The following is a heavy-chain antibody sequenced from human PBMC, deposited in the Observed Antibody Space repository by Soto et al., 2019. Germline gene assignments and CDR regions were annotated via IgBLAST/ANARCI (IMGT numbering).Heavy chain of an antibody. CDR3: ARDSGWPILNYDN. J-gene: IGHJ4*02. V-gene: IGHV3-30*03. Sequence: GGSLRLSCAASDFDFSSYGIHWVRQAPGKGLEWVAASSYDGRETFYADSATGRFTVSKEMSKNTAFLQMNALRHEDTAVYFCARDSGWPILNYDNWGQGTPVTVPS. D-gene: IGHD3-10*01. CDR2: SSYDGRET. CDR1: DFDFSSYG.